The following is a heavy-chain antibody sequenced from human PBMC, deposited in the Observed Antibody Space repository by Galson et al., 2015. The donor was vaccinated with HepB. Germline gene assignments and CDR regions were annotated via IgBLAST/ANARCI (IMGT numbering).Heavy chain of an antibody. CDR3: TTDPSHRDSSGWYVGIFDY. CDR2: IKSKTDGGTT. V-gene: IGHV3-15*01. Sequence: SLRLSCAASGFTFSNAWMSWVRQAPGKGLEWVGRIKSKTDGGTTDYAAPVKGRFTISRDDSKNTLYLQMNSLKTEDTAVYYCTTDPSHRDSSGWYVGIFDYWGQGTLVTVSS. CDR1: GFTFSNAW. J-gene: IGHJ4*02. D-gene: IGHD6-19*01.